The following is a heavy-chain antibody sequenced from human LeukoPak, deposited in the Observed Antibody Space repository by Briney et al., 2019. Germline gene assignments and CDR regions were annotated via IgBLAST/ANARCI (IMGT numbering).Heavy chain of an antibody. V-gene: IGHV3-48*01. J-gene: IGHJ6*03. CDR1: GFTFSSYS. Sequence: GGSLRLSCAASGFTFSSYSMNRVRQAPGKGLEWVSCISSSSSTIYYADSVKGRFTISRDNAKNSLYLQMNSLRAEDTAVYYCARVLRYFDWLEGYYMDVWGKGTTVTVSS. CDR2: ISSSSSTI. D-gene: IGHD3-9*01. CDR3: ARVLRYFDWLEGYYMDV.